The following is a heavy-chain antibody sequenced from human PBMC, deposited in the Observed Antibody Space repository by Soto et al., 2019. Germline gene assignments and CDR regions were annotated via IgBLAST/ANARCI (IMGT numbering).Heavy chain of an antibody. Sequence: QVQLVESGGGVAQPGRSLRLSCAASGFTFSSYAMHWVRQAPGKGLEWVAVISYDGSNKYYADSVKGRFTISRDNSKNTLYLQMNSLRAEDTAVYYCARDRSGRVDYYGMDVWGQGTTVTVSS. V-gene: IGHV3-30-3*01. CDR3: ARDRSGRVDYYGMDV. CDR2: ISYDGSNK. D-gene: IGHD1-26*01. CDR1: GFTFSSYA. J-gene: IGHJ6*02.